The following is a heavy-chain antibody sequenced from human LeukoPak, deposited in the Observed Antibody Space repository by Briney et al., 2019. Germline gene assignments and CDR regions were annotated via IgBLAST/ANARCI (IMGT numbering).Heavy chain of an antibody. V-gene: IGHV4-61*05. CDR2: IYYSGST. CDR3: ARGSIWFGELAHFDY. Sequence: SETLSLTCTVSGGSISSSSYYWGWIRQPPGKGLEWIGYIYYSGSTNYNPSLKSRVTISVDTSKNQFSLKLSSVTAADTAVYYCARGSIWFGELAHFDYWGQGTLVTVSS. D-gene: IGHD3-10*01. J-gene: IGHJ4*02. CDR1: GGSISSSSYY.